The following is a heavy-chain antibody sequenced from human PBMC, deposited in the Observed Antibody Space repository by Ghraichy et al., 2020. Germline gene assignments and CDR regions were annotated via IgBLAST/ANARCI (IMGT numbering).Heavy chain of an antibody. D-gene: IGHD4-11*01. CDR1: GGSISRYY. V-gene: IGHV4-4*09. CDR3: ARHDYSHRPSDY. CDR2: IYTSGST. Sequence: SQTLSLTCTVSGGSISRYYWSWIRQPPGKGLEWIGYIYTSGSTNYNPSLKSRVTISVDTSKNQFSLTLSSVTAADTAVYYCARHDYSHRPSDYWGQGTLFTVSS. J-gene: IGHJ4*02.